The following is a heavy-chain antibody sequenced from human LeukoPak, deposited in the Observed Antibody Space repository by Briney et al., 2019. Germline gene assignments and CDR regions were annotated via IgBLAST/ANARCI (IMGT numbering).Heavy chain of an antibody. CDR1: GYTFTGYY. J-gene: IGHJ6*02. Sequence: GASVKDSCKASGYTFTGYYMHWVRQAPGQGLEWMGWINPNSGGTNYAQKFQGWVTMTRDTSISTAYMELSRLRSDDTAVYYCARDHLPLDSYYYYGMDVWGQGTTVTVSS. D-gene: IGHD3-3*02. V-gene: IGHV1-2*04. CDR3: ARDHLPLDSYYYYGMDV. CDR2: INPNSGGT.